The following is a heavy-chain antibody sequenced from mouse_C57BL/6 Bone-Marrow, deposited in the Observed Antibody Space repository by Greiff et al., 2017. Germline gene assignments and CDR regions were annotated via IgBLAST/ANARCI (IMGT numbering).Heavy chain of an antibody. J-gene: IGHJ1*03. Sequence: VKLVESGPGLVQPSQSLSITCTVSGFSLTSYGVHWVRQSQGKGLEWLGVIWRGGSTDYNAAFMSRLSFTKDNSKSQVFFKMNSLQADDTAIYYCAKNYDYEGWYFDVWGTGTTVTVSS. CDR2: IWRGGST. CDR1: GFSLTSYG. V-gene: IGHV2-5*01. D-gene: IGHD2-4*01. CDR3: AKNYDYEGWYFDV.